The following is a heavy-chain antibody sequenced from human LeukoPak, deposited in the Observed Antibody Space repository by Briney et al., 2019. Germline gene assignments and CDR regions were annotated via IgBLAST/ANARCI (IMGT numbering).Heavy chain of an antibody. Sequence: GESLKISCKGSGYSFTSYRIGWVRQMPGKGLEWMGIIYPGDSDTRYSPSFQAQVTISADKSISTAYLQWSSLKASDTAIYYCARLSITNSRRLYYFDYWGQGTLVTVPS. V-gene: IGHV5-51*01. CDR3: ARLSITNSRRLYYFDY. D-gene: IGHD1-20*01. J-gene: IGHJ4*02. CDR1: GYSFTSYR. CDR2: IYPGDSDT.